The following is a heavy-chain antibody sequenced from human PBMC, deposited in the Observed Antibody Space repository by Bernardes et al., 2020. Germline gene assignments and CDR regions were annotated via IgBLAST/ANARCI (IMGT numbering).Heavy chain of an antibody. D-gene: IGHD6-13*01. CDR3: AREIDAAMGPAMDV. V-gene: IGHV3-33*07. J-gene: IGHJ6*02. CDR2: VWFDGSNQ. Sequence: GGSLRLSCAASGFTFSSYGMYWVRQAPGKGLEWVAVVWFDGSNQKYADSVKGRFTISRDNSKKTLYLQMNSLRAEETAVYFCAREIDAAMGPAMDVWGQGTTVTVS. CDR1: GFTFSSYG.